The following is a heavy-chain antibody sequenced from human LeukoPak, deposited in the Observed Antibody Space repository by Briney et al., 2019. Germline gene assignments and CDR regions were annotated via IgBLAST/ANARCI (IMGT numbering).Heavy chain of an antibody. D-gene: IGHD5-18*01. CDR2: INASGGST. CDR1: GYTFTSYY. CDR3: ARGNTAMARTLDY. Sequence: ASVTVSCKESGYTFTSYYMHWVRQAPGPGLEWMGIINASGGSTSYAQKFQGRVTMTRDTSTSTVDMELSSLRSEDTAVYYCARGNTAMARTLDYWGQGTLVTVSS. J-gene: IGHJ4*02. V-gene: IGHV1-46*01.